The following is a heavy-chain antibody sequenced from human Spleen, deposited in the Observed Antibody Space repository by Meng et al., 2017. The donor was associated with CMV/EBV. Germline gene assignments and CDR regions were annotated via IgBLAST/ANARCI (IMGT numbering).Heavy chain of an antibody. CDR1: GFTFSPYS. J-gene: IGHJ3*02. V-gene: IGHV3-30*02. D-gene: IGHD3-22*01. CDR3: AKDKGTSGYWAFDI. Sequence: GESLKISCAASGFTFSPYSMNWVRQAPGKGLEWVAFIRYDGTDKYYADSVKGRFTISRDNSKNTLYLQMNSLRAEDTAVYYCAKDKGTSGYWAFDIWGQGTMVTVSS. CDR2: IRYDGTDK.